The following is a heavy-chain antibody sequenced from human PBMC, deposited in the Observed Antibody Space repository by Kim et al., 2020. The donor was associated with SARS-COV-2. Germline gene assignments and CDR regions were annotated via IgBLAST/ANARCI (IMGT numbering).Heavy chain of an antibody. CDR2: T. Sequence: TASSPTFQGHVTISADKSINTAYLQWSTLTASDTAIYYCARSHPYFDYWGQGTLVTVSS. J-gene: IGHJ4*02. V-gene: IGHV5-10-1*01. CDR3: ARSHPYFDY.